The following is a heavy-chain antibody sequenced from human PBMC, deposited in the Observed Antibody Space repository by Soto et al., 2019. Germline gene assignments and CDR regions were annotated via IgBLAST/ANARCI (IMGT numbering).Heavy chain of an antibody. J-gene: IGHJ4*02. D-gene: IGHD6-6*01. CDR3: AKGQRSIAARRRGYCEY. CDR1: GYTFTSYG. CDR2: ISAYNGNT. Sequence: ASVKVSCKASGYTFTSYGISWVRQAPGQGLEWMGWISAYNGNTNYAQKLQGSVTMTTDTSTSTAYMELRCLSSDDTAVYYCAKGQRSIAARRRGYCEYWGQRTLVTVSS. V-gene: IGHV1-18*01.